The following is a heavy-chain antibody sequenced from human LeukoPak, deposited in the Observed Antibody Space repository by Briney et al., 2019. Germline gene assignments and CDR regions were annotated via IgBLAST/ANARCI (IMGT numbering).Heavy chain of an antibody. J-gene: IGHJ4*02. CDR2: IYSGGST. CDR1: GFTVSSNY. V-gene: IGHV3-66*01. CDR3: VRDASVSSGFDY. D-gene: IGHD3-10*01. Sequence: GGSLRLSCAASGFTVSSNYMSWVRQAPGKGLEWVSVIYSGGSTYYADSVKGRFTISRDNSKNTLYLQMNSLRAEDTAVYYCVRDASVSSGFDYWGQGTLVTVSS.